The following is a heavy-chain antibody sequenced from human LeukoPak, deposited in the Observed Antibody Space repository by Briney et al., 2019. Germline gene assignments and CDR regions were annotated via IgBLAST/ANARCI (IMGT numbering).Heavy chain of an antibody. CDR3: AREVGYDSSPP. D-gene: IGHD3-3*01. CDR2: ISSSGSVV. V-gene: IGHV3-48*01. Sequence: PGGSLRLSCAASGFTFISHGMNWVRQAPGKGLEWVSYISSSGSVVFYADSVKGRFTISRDNAKNALYLQMNSLIAEDTAVYHCAREVGYDSSPPWGQGTLVTVSS. J-gene: IGHJ5*02. CDR1: GFTFISHG.